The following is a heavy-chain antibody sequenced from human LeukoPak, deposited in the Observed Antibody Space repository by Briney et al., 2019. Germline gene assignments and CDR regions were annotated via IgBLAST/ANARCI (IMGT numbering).Heavy chain of an antibody. CDR2: IYSGGST. CDR3: AREMYYYGSGHYYYGMDV. D-gene: IGHD3-10*01. V-gene: IGHV3-66*01. J-gene: IGHJ6*02. Sequence: GGSLRLSCATSGFSFSSHAMAWVRHAPGKGLEWVSVIYSGGSTYYADSVKGRFTISRDNSKNTLYLQMNSLRAEDTAVYYCAREMYYYGSGHYYYGMDVWGQGTTVTVSS. CDR1: GFSFSSHA.